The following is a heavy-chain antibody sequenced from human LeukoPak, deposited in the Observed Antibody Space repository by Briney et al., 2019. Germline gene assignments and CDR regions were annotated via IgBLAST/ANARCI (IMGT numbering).Heavy chain of an antibody. D-gene: IGHD5-18*01. Sequence: ASVKVSCKASGYTFTRYYMHWVRQAPGQGLEWMGRINPNSGGTNYAQKFQGRVTMTRDTSISTAYMELSRLRSDDTAVYYCARWDKDMVRFDYWGQGTLVTVSS. V-gene: IGHV1-2*06. CDR3: ARWDKDMVRFDY. CDR2: INPNSGGT. J-gene: IGHJ4*02. CDR1: GYTFTRYY.